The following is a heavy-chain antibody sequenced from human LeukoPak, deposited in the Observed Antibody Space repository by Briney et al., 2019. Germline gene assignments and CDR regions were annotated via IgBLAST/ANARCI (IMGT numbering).Heavy chain of an antibody. CDR3: GRVALDTSMIHY. CDR2: ISYDGRDK. V-gene: IGHV3-30*03. CDR1: GFTFSSYG. J-gene: IGHJ4*02. D-gene: IGHD5-18*01. Sequence: PGRSLRLSCAASGFTFSSYGMHWVREAPGKRLEWVALISYDGRDKYYADSVKGRFTISRDDAENSLYLQMNSLRVEDTAVYYCGRVALDTSMIHYWGQGTLVTVSS.